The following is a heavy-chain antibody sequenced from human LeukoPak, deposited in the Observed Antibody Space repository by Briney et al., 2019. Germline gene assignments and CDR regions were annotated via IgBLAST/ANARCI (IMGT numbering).Heavy chain of an antibody. CDR1: GGSISSYY. D-gene: IGHD3-3*01. CDR2: IYSSGST. CDR3: ARSPGYDFWSGYHDY. J-gene: IGHJ4*02. V-gene: IGHV4-4*07. Sequence: PSETLSLACTVSGGSISSYYWSWIRQPAGKGLEWIGRIYSSGSTNYNPSLKSRVTMSVDTSKNQFSLKLSSVTAADTAVYYCARSPGYDFWSGYHDYWGQGTLVTVSS.